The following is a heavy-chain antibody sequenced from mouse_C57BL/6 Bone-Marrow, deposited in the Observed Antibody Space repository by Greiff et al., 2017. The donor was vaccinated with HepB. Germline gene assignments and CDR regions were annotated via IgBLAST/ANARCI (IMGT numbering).Heavy chain of an antibody. CDR3: TREGEDYYYYGSPWFAY. D-gene: IGHD1-1*01. V-gene: IGHV5-9-1*02. CDR2: ISSGGDYI. CDR1: GFTFSSYA. Sequence: EVQVVESGEGLVKPGGSLKLSCAASGFTFSSYAMSWVRQTPEKRLEWVAYISSGGDYIYYADTVKGRFTISRDNARNTLYLQMSSLKSEDTAMYYCTREGEDYYYYGSPWFAYWGQGTLVTVSA. J-gene: IGHJ3*01.